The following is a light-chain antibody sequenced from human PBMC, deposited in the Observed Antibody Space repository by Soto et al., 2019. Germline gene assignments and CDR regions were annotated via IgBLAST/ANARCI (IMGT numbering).Light chain of an antibody. Sequence: EIVLTQSPETLSLSPGERATLSSRASRNVDNQLAWYQQKPGQASRLLSYEASNRATGIPARFSGSGSGTDFTLTLSSLDPEDFAIYYCQQRRDWPLTVGGGTQVEIK. CDR1: RNVDNQ. CDR3: QQRRDWPLT. V-gene: IGKV3-11*01. CDR2: EAS. J-gene: IGKJ4*01.